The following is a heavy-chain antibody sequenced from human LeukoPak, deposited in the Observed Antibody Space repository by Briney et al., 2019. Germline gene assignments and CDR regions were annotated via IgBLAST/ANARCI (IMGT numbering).Heavy chain of an antibody. J-gene: IGHJ5*02. CDR3: ARGGGHTYYDTLTGLMKWFDP. Sequence: PSETLSLTCTVSGGSISSGDYYWSWIRQPPGQGLEWIGYIYYSGSTYYNPSLKSRVTISADTSKNQISLSLSSVTAADTALYFCARGGGHTYYDTLTGLMKWFDPWGQGTLVTGSS. V-gene: IGHV4-30-4*01. CDR2: IYYSGST. D-gene: IGHD3-9*01. CDR1: GGSISSGDYY.